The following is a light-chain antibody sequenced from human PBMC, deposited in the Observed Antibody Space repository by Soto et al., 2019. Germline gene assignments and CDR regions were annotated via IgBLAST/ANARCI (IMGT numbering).Light chain of an antibody. V-gene: IGKV3-20*01. Sequence: ELVLTQSPGTLSLSPGERATLSCRASQRISVSNLAWYQQRPGQAPSLLIYGASKRTSGVPDRFSGSGSGTDFALTINRLEPEDFAVYYCQHYSSELLPFGGGTKVDI. J-gene: IGKJ4*01. CDR2: GAS. CDR1: QRISVSN. CDR3: QHYSSELLP.